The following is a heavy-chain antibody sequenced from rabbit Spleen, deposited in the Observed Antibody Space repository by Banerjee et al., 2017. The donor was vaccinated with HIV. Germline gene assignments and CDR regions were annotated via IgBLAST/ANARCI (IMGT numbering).Heavy chain of an antibody. Sequence: QSLEESGGDLVKPEASLTLTCTASGFSFSYSDYMCWVRQPPGKGPEWIACIGAGVSSTTYYATWAKGRFTISKTSSTTVTLQMTSLTAADTATYFCARDSGTSFSSYGMDLWGQGTLVTVS. CDR1: GFSFSYSDY. V-gene: IGHV1S40*01. D-gene: IGHD8-1*01. J-gene: IGHJ3*01. CDR3: ARDSGTSFSSYGMDL. CDR2: IGAGVSSTT.